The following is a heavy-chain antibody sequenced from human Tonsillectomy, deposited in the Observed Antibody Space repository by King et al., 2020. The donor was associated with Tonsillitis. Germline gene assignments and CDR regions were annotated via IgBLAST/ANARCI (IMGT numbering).Heavy chain of an antibody. CDR3: ARGSGPRSGSYDY. CDR1: GFTVSSNY. J-gene: IGHJ4*02. D-gene: IGHD1-26*01. V-gene: IGHV3-66*01. Sequence: EVQLVESGGGLVQPGGSLRLSCAASGFTVSSNYMSWVRPAPGKGLEWVSVIYSGGSTYYADSVKGRFTISRANSKNTLYLQMNSLRAEDTAVYYCARGSGPRSGSYDYWGQGTLDTVSS. CDR2: IYSGGST.